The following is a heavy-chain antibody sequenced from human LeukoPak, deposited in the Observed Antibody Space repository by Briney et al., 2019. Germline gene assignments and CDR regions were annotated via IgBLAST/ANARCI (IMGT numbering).Heavy chain of an antibody. V-gene: IGHV3-33*01. J-gene: IGHJ6*03. CDR2: IWFDGTNE. CDR3: ARRYYDYYIDV. CDR1: GFTFSNYG. Sequence: GGSLRLSCVASGFTFSNYGMHWVRQAPGKGLEWVAVIWFDGTNEDYVDSVKGRFTISRDNSANTLYLQMNSLRAEDTAVYYCARRYYDYYIDVWGKGTTVTVSS.